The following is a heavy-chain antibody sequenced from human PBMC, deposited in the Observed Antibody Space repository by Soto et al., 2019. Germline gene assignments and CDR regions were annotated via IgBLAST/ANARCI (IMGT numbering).Heavy chain of an antibody. CDR2: TYYRSKWFN. J-gene: IGHJ6*02. CDR3: ARDYHYGMDV. CDR1: GDSVSTNSAA. Sequence: PSQTLSLTCAISGDSVSTNSAAWNWIRQSPSRGLEWLGRTYYRSKWFNDYAVSVKSRIIISPDTSKNQFSLQLYSVTPEDTAVYYCARDYHYGMDVWGQGTTVTVSS. V-gene: IGHV6-1*01.